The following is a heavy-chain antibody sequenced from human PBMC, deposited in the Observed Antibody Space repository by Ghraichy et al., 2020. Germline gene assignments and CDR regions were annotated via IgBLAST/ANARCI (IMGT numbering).Heavy chain of an antibody. V-gene: IGHV4-31*03. CDR3: ARGGDYYDSSGYYYPPDY. CDR1: GGSISSGGYY. Sequence: TLSLTCTVSGGSISSGGYYWSWIRQHPGKGLEWIGYIYYSGSTYYNPSLKSRVTISVDTSKNQFSLKLSSVTAADTAVYYCARGGDYYDSSGYYYPPDYWGQGTLVTVSS. CDR2: IYYSGST. J-gene: IGHJ4*02. D-gene: IGHD3-22*01.